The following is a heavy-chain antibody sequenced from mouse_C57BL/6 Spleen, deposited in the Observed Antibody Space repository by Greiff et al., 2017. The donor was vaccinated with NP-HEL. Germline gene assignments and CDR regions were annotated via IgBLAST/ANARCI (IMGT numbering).Heavy chain of an antibody. J-gene: IGHJ1*03. CDR2: IYPRSGNT. CDR3: ARLGTTVVADWYFDV. CDR1: GYTFTSYG. V-gene: IGHV1-81*01. D-gene: IGHD1-1*01. Sequence: VQLVESGAELARPGASVKLSCKASGYTFTSYGISWVKQRTGQGLEWIGEIYPRSGNTYYNEKFKGKGTLTADKSSSTAYMELRSLTSEDSAVYFCARLGTTVVADWYFDVWGTGTTVTVSS.